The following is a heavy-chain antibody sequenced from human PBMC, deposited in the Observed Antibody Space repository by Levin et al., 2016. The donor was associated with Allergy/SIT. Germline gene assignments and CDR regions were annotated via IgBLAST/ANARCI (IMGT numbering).Heavy chain of an antibody. D-gene: IGHD2-15*01. CDR1: GYTFTSYG. CDR3: ARDRTYCSGGSCYDNYYYYYGMDV. J-gene: IGHJ6*02. Sequence: ASVKVSCKASGYTFTSYGISWVRQAPGQGLEWMGWISAYNGNTNYAQKLQGRVTMTTDTSTSTAYMELRSLRSDDTAVYYCARDRTYCSGGSCYDNYYYYYGMDVWGQGTTVTVSS. CDR2: ISAYNGNT. V-gene: IGHV1-18*01.